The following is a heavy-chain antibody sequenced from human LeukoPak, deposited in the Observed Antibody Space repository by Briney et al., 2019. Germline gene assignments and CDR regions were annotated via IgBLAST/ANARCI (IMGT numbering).Heavy chain of an antibody. CDR3: SRLHVKFYCSGGSCYPGH. D-gene: IGHD2-15*01. J-gene: IGHJ4*02. CDR2: ISGCGSSI. CDR1: GFTFSDYY. V-gene: IGHV3-11*01. Sequence: GGSLRLSCAASGFTFSDYYMSWIRPAPGERLGWISYISGCGSSIYYADSVKGRFTISRGKANHSLLLQMNSLSGEDTAVYFFSRLHVKFYCSGGSCYPGHWGQGTLVTVSS.